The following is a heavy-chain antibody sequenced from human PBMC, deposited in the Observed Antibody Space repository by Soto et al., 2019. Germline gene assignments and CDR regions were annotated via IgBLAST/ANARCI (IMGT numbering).Heavy chain of an antibody. CDR1: GYTFTSYG. J-gene: IGHJ5*02. CDR3: VRRHVSATGIDWFNP. V-gene: IGHV1-3*01. D-gene: IGHD6-13*01. Sequence: ASVKVSCKASGYTFTSYGIHWVRQAPGQRLEWMGWINAANGDTKYSPKFQGRVTITRDTSASTAYMELSSLRSEDTAVYYCVRRHVSATGIDWFNPRGQGTLVTVSS. CDR2: INAANGDT.